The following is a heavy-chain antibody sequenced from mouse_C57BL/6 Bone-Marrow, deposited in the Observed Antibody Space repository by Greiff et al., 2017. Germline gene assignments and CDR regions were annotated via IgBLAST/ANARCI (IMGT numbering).Heavy chain of an antibody. Sequence: QVQLQQPGAELVKPGASVKMSCKASGYTFTSYWITWVKQRPGQGLEWIGDIYPGSGSTNYNEKFKSKATLTVATSSSTAYMQLSRLTSENSAVYFCERVTTGVATRYAMDYWGQGTSVTVSS. J-gene: IGHJ4*01. D-gene: IGHD1-1*01. CDR2: IYPGSGST. CDR3: ERVTTGVATRYAMDY. CDR1: GYTFTSYW. V-gene: IGHV1-55*01.